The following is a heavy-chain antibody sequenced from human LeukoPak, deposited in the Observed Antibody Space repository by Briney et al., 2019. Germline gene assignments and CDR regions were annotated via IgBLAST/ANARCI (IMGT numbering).Heavy chain of an antibody. V-gene: IGHV3-48*02. J-gene: IGHJ4*02. D-gene: IGHD6-13*01. CDR3: ARDSSAGRFPFDY. CDR2: ISTRSSAI. CDR1: GFTFSKYR. Sequence: GGSLRLFCAASGFTFSKYRKKWVRPAPGQGLEWVSYISTRSSAIYYADSVTGRFTISRDKAKNPLSVQMTSLSDEDTAVYYCARDSSAGRFPFDYWGQGTLVSVS.